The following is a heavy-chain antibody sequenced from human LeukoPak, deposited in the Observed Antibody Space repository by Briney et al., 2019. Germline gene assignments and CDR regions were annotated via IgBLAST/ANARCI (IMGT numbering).Heavy chain of an antibody. Sequence: LGGSLRLSCTASGFTLSSYKMKWVRQAPGKGLEWVSYITSSGTNMYYADSVKGRFTISRDNAKNSLYLQMNSLRAEDTGVYYCARDYYASGSYNSWASDIWGQGTMVTVS. CDR3: ARDYYASGSYNSWASDI. V-gene: IGHV3-48*03. CDR1: GFTLSSYK. D-gene: IGHD3-10*01. CDR2: ITSSGTNM. J-gene: IGHJ3*02.